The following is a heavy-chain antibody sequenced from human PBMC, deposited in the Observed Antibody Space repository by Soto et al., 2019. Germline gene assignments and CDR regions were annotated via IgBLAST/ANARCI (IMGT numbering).Heavy chain of an antibody. J-gene: IGHJ4*02. CDR1: GFTFNKYW. CDR3: ARAGGDYVGSGRDHGAYFDC. Sequence: EVQLVESGGALVQSGGSLRLSCAASGFTFNKYWMHWVRQVPGKGLMWVSRTNLAERDVSYADSVQGRFTISRDNAKNTLYLQVNSLRDDDTAVYFCARAGGDYVGSGRDHGAYFDCWGQGTLVTVAS. CDR2: TNLAERDV. D-gene: IGHD3-10*01. V-gene: IGHV3-74*03.